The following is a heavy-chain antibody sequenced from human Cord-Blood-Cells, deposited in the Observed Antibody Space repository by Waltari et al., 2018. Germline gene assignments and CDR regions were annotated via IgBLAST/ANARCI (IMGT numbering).Heavy chain of an antibody. CDR3: ARESSGWYPYYFDY. CDR1: GFTFSSYW. Sequence: EVQLVESGGGFVQPGGSLRLSCAASGFTFSSYWLRWVRKAPGKGLEWVANIKQDGSEKYYVDSVKGRFTISRDNAKNSLYLQMNSLRAEDTAVYYCARESSGWYPYYFDYWGQGTLVTVSS. V-gene: IGHV3-7*01. D-gene: IGHD6-19*01. CDR2: IKQDGSEK. J-gene: IGHJ4*02.